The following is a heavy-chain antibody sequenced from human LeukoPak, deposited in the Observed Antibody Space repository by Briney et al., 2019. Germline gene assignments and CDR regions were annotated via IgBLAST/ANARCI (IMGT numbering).Heavy chain of an antibody. D-gene: IGHD6-19*01. V-gene: IGHV4-4*07. J-gene: IGHJ4*02. CDR3: ARRDISSGWSFDY. Sequence: SETLSPTCTVSGGSISNYHWSWIRQPAGKGLEWIGQIHTSGSTNYNPPLKSRVSMSIDTTEDQVSLTIRSVTAADTAFYYCARRDISSGWSFDYWGQGTLVTASS. CDR2: IHTSGST. CDR1: GGSISNYH.